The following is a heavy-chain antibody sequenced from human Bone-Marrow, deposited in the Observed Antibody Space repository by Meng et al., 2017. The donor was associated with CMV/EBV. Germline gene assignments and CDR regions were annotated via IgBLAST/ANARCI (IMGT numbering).Heavy chain of an antibody. CDR3: ARDLPGNDGMDV. D-gene: IGHD1-1*01. CDR1: GGSISSYY. J-gene: IGHJ6*02. V-gene: IGHV4-59*01. Sequence: GSLRLSCTVSGGSISSYYWSWIRQPPGKGLEWIGYFYYSGSTNYNPSLKSRVTISVDTSKNQFSLKLSSVTAADTAVYYCARDLPGNDGMDVWGQGTTVTVSS. CDR2: FYYSGST.